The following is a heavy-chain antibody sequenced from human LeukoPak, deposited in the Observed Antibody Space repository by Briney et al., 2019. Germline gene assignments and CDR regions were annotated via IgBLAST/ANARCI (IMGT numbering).Heavy chain of an antibody. D-gene: IGHD1-26*01. V-gene: IGHV4-39*07. J-gene: IGHJ3*02. CDR2: IYYSGST. CDR3: ARELVGAPGAFDI. CDR1: GGSISSSSYY. Sequence: PSETLSLTCTVSGGSISSSSYYWGWIRQPPGKGLEWIGSIYYSGSTYYNPSLKSRVTISVDTSKNQLSLKLSSVTAADTAVYYCARELVGAPGAFDIWGQGTMVTVSS.